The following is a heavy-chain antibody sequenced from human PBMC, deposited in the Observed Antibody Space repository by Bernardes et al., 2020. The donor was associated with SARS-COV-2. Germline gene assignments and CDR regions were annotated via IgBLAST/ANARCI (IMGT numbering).Heavy chain of an antibody. D-gene: IGHD3-3*02. CDR3: AKDISTNGHYYFDY. J-gene: IGHJ4*02. V-gene: IGHV3-9*01. Sequence: GGSLRLSCAASGFPFDDYAMHWFRQAPGKGLECVSGISWNSYNIGYADSVKCRFTISRDNAKNSLYLQMNSLGAEDTALYYCAKDISTNGHYYFDYWGQGTLVTVSS. CDR1: GFPFDDYA. CDR2: ISWNSYNI.